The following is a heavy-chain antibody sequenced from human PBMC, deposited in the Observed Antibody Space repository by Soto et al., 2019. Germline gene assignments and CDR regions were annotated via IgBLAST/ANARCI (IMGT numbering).Heavy chain of an antibody. V-gene: IGHV5-51*01. CDR1: GYNFAGYW. CDR3: ARGGVSTRTFDY. J-gene: IGHJ4*02. D-gene: IGHD3-3*01. Sequence: PGESLQISCKGSGYNFAGYWIACVRQMPGKGLELIVIIYPSDSDTRYRPSFQGQVTISADKSISSAYLQWSRLRASDTAMYYCARGGVSTRTFDYWGEGTQVTVST. CDR2: IYPSDSDT.